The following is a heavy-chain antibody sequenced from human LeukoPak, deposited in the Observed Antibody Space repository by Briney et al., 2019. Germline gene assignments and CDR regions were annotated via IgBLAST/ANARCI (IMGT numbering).Heavy chain of an antibody. J-gene: IGHJ4*02. V-gene: IGHV4-39*01. Sequence: SETLSLTCTVSGGSISSYYWGWIRQPPGKGLEWIGSIYYSGSTYYNPSLKSRVTISVDTSKNQFSLKLSSVTAADTAVYYCARRSGYCSSTSCPYFDYWGQGTLVTVSS. CDR2: IYYSGST. CDR1: GGSISSYY. D-gene: IGHD2-2*03. CDR3: ARRSGYCSSTSCPYFDY.